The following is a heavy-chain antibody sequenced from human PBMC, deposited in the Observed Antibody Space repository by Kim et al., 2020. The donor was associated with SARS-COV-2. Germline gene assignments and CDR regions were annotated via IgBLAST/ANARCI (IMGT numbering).Heavy chain of an antibody. CDR2: ISYDGSNK. CDR1: GFTFSSYA. J-gene: IGHJ2*01. D-gene: IGHD3-22*01. V-gene: IGHV3-30*04. CDR3: ARDTGSSGYIYWYFDL. Sequence: GGSLRLSCAASGFTFSSYAMHWVRQAPGKGLEWVAVISYDGSNKYYADSVKGRFTISRDNSKNTLYLQMNSLRAEDTAVYYCARDTGSSGYIYWYFDLWGRGTLVTVSS.